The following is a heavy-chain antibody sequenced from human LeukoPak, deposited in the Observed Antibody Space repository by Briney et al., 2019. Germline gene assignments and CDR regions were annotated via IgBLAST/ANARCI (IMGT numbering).Heavy chain of an antibody. Sequence: PSETLSLTCAVYGGSFSGYYWSWIRQPPGKGLEWIGEINHSGSTNYNPSLKSRVTISVDTSKNQFSLKLSSVTAADTAVYYCARPTVTNREFDYWGQGTLVTVSS. CDR3: ARPTVTNREFDY. J-gene: IGHJ4*02. D-gene: IGHD4-17*01. V-gene: IGHV4-34*01. CDR1: GGSFSGYY. CDR2: INHSGST.